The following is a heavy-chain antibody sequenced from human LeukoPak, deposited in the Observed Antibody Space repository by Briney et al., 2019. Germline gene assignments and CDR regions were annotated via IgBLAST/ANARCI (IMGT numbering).Heavy chain of an antibody. J-gene: IGHJ4*02. CDR1: GYSFTSYW. CDR3: ARPYCGGDCYSQVSTYYFDY. D-gene: IGHD2-21*02. Sequence: GESLQISCKGSGYSFTSYWIGWVRPMPGKGLEWMGIIYPGDSDTRYSPSFQGQVTISADKSISTAYLQWSSLKASDTAMYYCARPYCGGDCYSQVSTYYFDYWGQGTLVTVSS. V-gene: IGHV5-51*01. CDR2: IYPGDSDT.